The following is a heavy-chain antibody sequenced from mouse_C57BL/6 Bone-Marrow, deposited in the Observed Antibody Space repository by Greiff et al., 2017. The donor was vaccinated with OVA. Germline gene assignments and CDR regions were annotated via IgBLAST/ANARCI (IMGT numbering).Heavy chain of an antibody. CDR1: GYTFTSYW. V-gene: IGHV1-64*01. CDR3: ARFYYYGSSYGY. CDR2: IHPNSGST. Sequence: VQLQQPGAELVKPGASVKLSCQASGYTFTSYWMHWVKQRPGHGLEWIGMIHPNSGSTNYNEKFKSKATLTVDKSSSTAYMQLSSLTSEDSAVYYCARFYYYGSSYGYWGQGTTLTVSS. J-gene: IGHJ2*01. D-gene: IGHD1-1*01.